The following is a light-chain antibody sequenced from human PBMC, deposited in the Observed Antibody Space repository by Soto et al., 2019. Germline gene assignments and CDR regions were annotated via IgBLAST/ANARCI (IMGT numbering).Light chain of an antibody. CDR3: QQYVSSPWT. J-gene: IGKJ1*01. CDR2: GAS. Sequence: EIVLTQSPGTLSLSPGERATLSCRASQSVSSSYLAWYQQKPGQAPRLLIYGASSRATGIPDRFSGSGSVPAFPFTISRLEPEDFAVYYCQQYVSSPWTFGQGTKVEIK. V-gene: IGKV3-20*01. CDR1: QSVSSSY.